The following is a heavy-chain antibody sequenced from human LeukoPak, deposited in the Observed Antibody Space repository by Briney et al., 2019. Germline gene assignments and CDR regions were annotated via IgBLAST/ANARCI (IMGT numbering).Heavy chain of an antibody. Sequence: GGSLRLSCAASGFTFSSCWMSWVRQAPGKGLEWVANIKQDGSEKYYVDSVKGRFTISRDNAKNSLYLQMNSLRAEDTAVYYCARFSGTAFDYWGQGTLVTVSS. CDR1: GFTFSSCW. CDR3: ARFSGTAFDY. V-gene: IGHV3-7*02. J-gene: IGHJ4*02. D-gene: IGHD3-10*01. CDR2: IKQDGSEK.